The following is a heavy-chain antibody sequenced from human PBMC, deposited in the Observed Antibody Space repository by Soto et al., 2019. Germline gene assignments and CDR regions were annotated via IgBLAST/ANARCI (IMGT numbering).Heavy chain of an antibody. CDR1: GFTFTSYA. Sequence: PGGSLRLSCGASGFTFTSYAMSWVRQAPGKGLEWVSVISGTADSTYYADSVKGRFTISRDNSKNTLYLQMNSLRAEDTAVYYCARDHGDYPDYWGQGTLVTVSS. CDR3: ARDHGDYPDY. J-gene: IGHJ4*02. CDR2: ISGTADST. D-gene: IGHD4-17*01. V-gene: IGHV3-23*01.